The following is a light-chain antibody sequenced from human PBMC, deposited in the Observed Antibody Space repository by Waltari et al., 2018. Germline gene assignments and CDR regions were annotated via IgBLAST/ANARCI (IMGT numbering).Light chain of an antibody. Sequence: YELPQPPSVSVSPGQTPRITCPGDPFPTKYAYWYQPKSGPAPVLVIYEDTKRPSGIPGRFSGSSSGTVATLTISGAQVDDEADYYCYSTHSSGKVFGGGTKLTVL. V-gene: IGLV3-10*01. J-gene: IGLJ2*01. CDR2: EDT. CDR3: YSTHSSGKV. CDR1: PFPTKY.